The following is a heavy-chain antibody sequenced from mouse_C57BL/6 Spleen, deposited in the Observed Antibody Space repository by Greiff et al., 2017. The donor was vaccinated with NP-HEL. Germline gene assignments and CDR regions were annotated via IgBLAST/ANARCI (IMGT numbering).Heavy chain of an antibody. CDR1: GYSITSGYY. CDR2: ISYDGSN. Sequence: EVQLVESGPGLVKPSQSLSLTCSVTGYSITSGYYWNWIRQFPGNKLEWMGYISYDGSNNYNPSLKNRISITRDTSKNQFFLKLNSVTTEDTATYYCARVPSSHYGNYEGYFDYWGQGTTLTVSS. J-gene: IGHJ2*01. V-gene: IGHV3-6*01. D-gene: IGHD2-1*01. CDR3: ARVPSSHYGNYEGYFDY.